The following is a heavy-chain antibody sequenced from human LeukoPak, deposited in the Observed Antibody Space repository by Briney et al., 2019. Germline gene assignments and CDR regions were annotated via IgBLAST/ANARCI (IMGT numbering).Heavy chain of an antibody. CDR2: TIPIFGTA. V-gene: IGHV1-69*13. CDR3: ARDPGFNYCGGDCPTPFDP. CDR1: GGTFSSYA. J-gene: IGHJ5*02. Sequence: SVKVSCKASGGTFSSYAISWVRQAPGQGLEWMGGTIPIFGTANYAQKFQGRVTITADESTSTAYMELSSLRSEDTAVYYCARDPGFNYCGGDCPTPFDPWGQGTLVTVSS. D-gene: IGHD2-21*01.